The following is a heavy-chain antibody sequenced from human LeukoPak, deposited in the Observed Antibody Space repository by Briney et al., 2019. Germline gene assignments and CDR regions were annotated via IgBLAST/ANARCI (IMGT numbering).Heavy chain of an antibody. V-gene: IGHV3-23*01. Sequence: PGGSLRLSCAASGFTFSSYAMSWVRQAPGKGLEWVSAISGSGGSTYYADSVKGRFTISRDNSKNTLYLQMNSLRAEDTAVYYCAKESKGDDILTGYYSEFDYWGQGTLVTVSS. CDR2: ISGSGGST. CDR3: AKESKGDDILTGYYSEFDY. CDR1: GFTFSSYA. D-gene: IGHD3-9*01. J-gene: IGHJ4*02.